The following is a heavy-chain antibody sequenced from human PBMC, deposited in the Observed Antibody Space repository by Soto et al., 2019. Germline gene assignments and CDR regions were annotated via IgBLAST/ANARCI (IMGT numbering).Heavy chain of an antibody. D-gene: IGHD3-16*01. V-gene: IGHV3-23*01. J-gene: IGHJ6*04. CDR2: IRFSGDIT. CDR3: AEGGFWVHYGMDA. Sequence: EVQLLESGGGLVQPGGSLRLSCAASGFTFSGCAMSWVRQAPGKGLERVSSIRFSGDITYYADSVKGRFTISRDNSKNTLYMEMNSLRVEDTAVYHCAEGGFWVHYGMDAWGKGTTVTVSS. CDR1: GFTFSGCA.